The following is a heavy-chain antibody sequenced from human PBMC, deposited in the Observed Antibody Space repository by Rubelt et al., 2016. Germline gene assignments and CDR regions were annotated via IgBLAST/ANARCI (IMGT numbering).Heavy chain of an antibody. CDR3: ARGNSGYDYGLDY. D-gene: IGHD5-12*01. CDR2: INHSGST. Sequence: QVQLQQWGAGLLKPSETLSLTCAVYGGSFSGYYWSWIRQPPGKGLEWIEEINHSGSTNYNPSLKSRVTISVDTSKNQFSLKLSSVTAADTAVYYCARGNSGYDYGLDYWGQGTLVTVSS. CDR1: GGSFSGYY. V-gene: IGHV4-34*01. J-gene: IGHJ4*02.